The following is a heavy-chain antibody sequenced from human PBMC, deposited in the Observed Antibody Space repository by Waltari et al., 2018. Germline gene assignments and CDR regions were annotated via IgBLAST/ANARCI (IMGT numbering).Heavy chain of an antibody. CDR1: GYTFTSYA. J-gene: IGHJ4*02. CDR2: INAGNGNT. CDR3: ARDSGGWRSDLDY. Sequence: QVQLVQSGAEVKKPGASVKVSCKASGYTFTSYAMHWVRQAPGQRLEWMGWINAGNGNTKYSLEFQGRVTITRDTSASTAYMELSSLRSEDMAVYYCARDSGGWRSDLDYWGQGTLVTVSS. D-gene: IGHD6-19*01. V-gene: IGHV1-3*03.